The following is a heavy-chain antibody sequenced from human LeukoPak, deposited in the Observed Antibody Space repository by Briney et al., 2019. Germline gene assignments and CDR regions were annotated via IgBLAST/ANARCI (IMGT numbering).Heavy chain of an antibody. CDR2: MNPNNGNT. D-gene: IGHD5-12*01. CDR3: SRGGPVASTHKYFQH. V-gene: IGHV1-8*02. Sequence: ASVKVSCKASGGTFSSYAISWVRQAPGQGLEWMGWMNPNNGNTDYAQKFQGRVTLTRNTSISTAYMELSSLRSEDTAVYYCSRGGPVASTHKYFQHWGQGTLVTVSS. CDR1: GGTFSSYA. J-gene: IGHJ1*01.